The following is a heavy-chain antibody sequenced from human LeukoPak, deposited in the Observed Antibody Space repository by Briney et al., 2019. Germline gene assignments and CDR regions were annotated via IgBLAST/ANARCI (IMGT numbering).Heavy chain of an antibody. CDR3: ATDFYDST. CDR1: GFTFRNAC. D-gene: IGHD3-22*01. V-gene: IGHV3-15*07. J-gene: IGHJ5*02. CDR2: IRSNSDGGTI. Sequence: GPLRLSCATSGFTFRNACMNWVRHAPGKGLEWVGRIRSNSDGGTIDYAAPVKGRFTLSRDDSKTTLYLQMNSLQTEDTAVYYCATDFYDSTWGQGTLVTVSS.